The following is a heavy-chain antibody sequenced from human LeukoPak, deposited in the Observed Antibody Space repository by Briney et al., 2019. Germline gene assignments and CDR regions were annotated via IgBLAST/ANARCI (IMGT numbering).Heavy chain of an antibody. CDR3: ARGRSGYYTTPPDY. Sequence: SETLSLTCTVSGGSLSSSSYYWGWIRQPPGKGLEWLGSIYYSGSTYYNPSLKSRVTISVDTSKNQFSLKLGSVTAADTAVYYCARGRSGYYTTPPDYWGQGTLVTVSS. V-gene: IGHV4-39*07. CDR1: GGSLSSSSYY. D-gene: IGHD3-3*01. CDR2: IYYSGST. J-gene: IGHJ4*02.